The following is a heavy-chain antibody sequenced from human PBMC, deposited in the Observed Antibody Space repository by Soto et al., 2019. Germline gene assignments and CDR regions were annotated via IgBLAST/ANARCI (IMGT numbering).Heavy chain of an antibody. V-gene: IGHV3-30-3*01. CDR3: ARGDCTNGVCYSEFDY. J-gene: IGHJ4*02. CDR2: ISYDGGNK. Sequence: QVQLVESGGGVVQPGRSLRLSCAASGFTFSSYAMHWVRQAPAKGLEWVAVISYDGGNKYYADSVKGRFTISRDNSKNALDLQMNSLRAEDTAVYYCARGDCTNGVCYSEFDYWGQGTLVTVSS. D-gene: IGHD2-8*01. CDR1: GFTFSSYA.